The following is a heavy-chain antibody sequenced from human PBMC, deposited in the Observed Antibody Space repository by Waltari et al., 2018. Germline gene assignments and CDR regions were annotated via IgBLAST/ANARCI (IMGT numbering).Heavy chain of an antibody. Sequence: QVQLVQSGAEVKKPGASVKVSCKASGYTFTGYYMHWVRQAPGQGLEWMGRINPNSGGTNYAQKFQGRVTMTRDTSISTAYMELSRLRSDDTAVYYCARGGFHCGGDCYPFYYYYYGMDVWGQGTTVTVSS. CDR3: ARGGFHCGGDCYPFYYYYYGMDV. CDR1: GYTFTGYY. CDR2: INPNSGGT. V-gene: IGHV1-2*06. D-gene: IGHD2-21*01. J-gene: IGHJ6*02.